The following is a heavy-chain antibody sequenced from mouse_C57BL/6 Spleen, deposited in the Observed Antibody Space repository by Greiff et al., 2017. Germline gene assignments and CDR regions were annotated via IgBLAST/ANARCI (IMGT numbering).Heavy chain of an antibody. V-gene: IGHV5-9-1*02. D-gene: IGHD2-1*01. Sequence: EVKLMESGEGLVKPGGSLKLSCAASGFTFSSYAMSWVRQTPEKRLEWVAYISSGGDYIYYADTVKGRFTISRDNARNTLYLQMSSLKSEDTAMYYCTRDHGNYFAYWGQGTTLTVSS. CDR3: TRDHGNYFAY. CDR1: GFTFSSYA. CDR2: ISSGGDYI. J-gene: IGHJ2*01.